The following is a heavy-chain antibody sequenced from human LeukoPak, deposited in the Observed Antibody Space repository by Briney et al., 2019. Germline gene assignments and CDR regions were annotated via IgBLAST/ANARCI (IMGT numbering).Heavy chain of an antibody. Sequence: ASVKVSCRASGYTFTGYYMHWVRQALGQGLEWMGWINPNSGGTNYAQKFQGRVTMTRDTSISTAYMELSRLTSDDTAVYYCARDGSAGNTDHWGQGTLVTVSS. CDR1: GYTFTGYY. D-gene: IGHD6-19*01. CDR3: ARDGSAGNTDH. J-gene: IGHJ4*02. V-gene: IGHV1-2*02. CDR2: INPNSGGT.